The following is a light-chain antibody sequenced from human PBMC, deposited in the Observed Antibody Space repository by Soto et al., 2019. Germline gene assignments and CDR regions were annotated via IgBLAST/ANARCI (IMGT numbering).Light chain of an antibody. J-gene: IGLJ2*01. CDR3: QTWGTAHVV. V-gene: IGLV4-69*01. CDR2: LNSDGSH. CDR1: SGHSSYA. Sequence: QLVLTQSPSASASLGASVKLTCTLSSGHSSYAIAWHQQQPEKGPRYLMKLNSDGSHSKGDGIPDRFSGSSSGAERYLTISSLQSEDEADYYCQTWGTAHVVFGGGTKVTVL.